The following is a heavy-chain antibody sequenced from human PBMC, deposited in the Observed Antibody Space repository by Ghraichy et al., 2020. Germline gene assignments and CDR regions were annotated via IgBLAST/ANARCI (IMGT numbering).Heavy chain of an antibody. Sequence: GGSLRLSCAASGFTFSSYAMSWVRQAPGKGLEWVSAISGSGGSTYYADSVKGRFTISRDNSKNTLYLQMNSLRAEDTAVYYCAKTFKNVGMLSYYYYYGMDVWGQGTTVTVSS. J-gene: IGHJ6*02. D-gene: IGHD2-8*01. V-gene: IGHV3-23*01. CDR2: ISGSGGST. CDR3: AKTFKNVGMLSYYYYYGMDV. CDR1: GFTFSSYA.